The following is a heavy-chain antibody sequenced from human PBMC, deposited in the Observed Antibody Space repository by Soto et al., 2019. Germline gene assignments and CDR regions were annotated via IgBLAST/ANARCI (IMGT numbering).Heavy chain of an antibody. V-gene: IGHV6-1*01. CDR1: VDSVSRYSAA. CDR2: TYYRPKWYN. Sequence: QTLSLTCAISVDSVSRYSAAWNWIRQSPSRGLEWLGRTYYRPKWYNDYAVAVKSRITINPHKSKTQFSLQLTSVTPEDTAVYYCASGLLAVAAPRGYYSYGMDVWGQGPTVTVSS. D-gene: IGHD6-19*01. CDR3: ASGLLAVAAPRGYYSYGMDV. J-gene: IGHJ6*02.